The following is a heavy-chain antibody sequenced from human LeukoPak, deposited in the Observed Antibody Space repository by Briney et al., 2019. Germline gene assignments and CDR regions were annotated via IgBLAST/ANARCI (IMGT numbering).Heavy chain of an antibody. CDR1: GGSISSGDYY. J-gene: IGHJ6*02. D-gene: IGHD3-22*01. Sequence: PSQTLSLTCTVSGGSISSGDYYWSWIRQPPGKGLEWIGYIYYSGSTYYNPSLKSRVTISVDTSKNQFSLKLSSVTAADTAVYYCARWVVSPYNYYYYYGMDVWGQGTTVTVSS. CDR3: ARWVVSPYNYYYYYGMDV. V-gene: IGHV4-30-4*01. CDR2: IYYSGST.